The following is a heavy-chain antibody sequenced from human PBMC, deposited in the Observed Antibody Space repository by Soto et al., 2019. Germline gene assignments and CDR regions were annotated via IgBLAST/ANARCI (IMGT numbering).Heavy chain of an antibody. CDR3: ARETEYSNGWTNWFDP. V-gene: IGHV3-21*01. Sequence: EVQLVESGEGLVKPGGSLRLSCAASGFTFSTYTMNWVRQAPGKGLEWVSSITSSDYISYADSVKGRLTISRDNAKNSLFLQMNSLRADDTAVYYCARETEYSNGWTNWFDPWGQGTLVTVSS. D-gene: IGHD6-6*01. J-gene: IGHJ5*02. CDR1: GFTFSTYT. CDR2: ITSSDYI.